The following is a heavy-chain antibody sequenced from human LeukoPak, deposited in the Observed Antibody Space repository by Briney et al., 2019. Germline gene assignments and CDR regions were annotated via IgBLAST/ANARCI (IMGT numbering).Heavy chain of an antibody. D-gene: IGHD2-2*01. Sequence: GGSLRLSCAASGFTFSSYAMSWVRQAPGKGLEWVSSINGSGGSTYYADSVQGRFTISRDNSKNTLYLQMNSLRAEDSAVYYCAKEVGYCTSSTCYAYFDYWGQGTLVTVSS. CDR3: AKEVGYCTSSTCYAYFDY. V-gene: IGHV3-23*01. CDR1: GFTFSSYA. J-gene: IGHJ4*02. CDR2: INGSGGST.